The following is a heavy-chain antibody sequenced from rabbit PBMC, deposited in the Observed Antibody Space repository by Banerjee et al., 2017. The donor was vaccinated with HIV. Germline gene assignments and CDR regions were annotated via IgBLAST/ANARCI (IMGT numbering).Heavy chain of an antibody. CDR3: ARDFAGDSYYYGLDL. CDR1: GFTLSNYW. CDR2: INTGDGST. D-gene: IGHD8-1*01. V-gene: IGHV1S43*01. J-gene: IGHJ6*01. Sequence: QSLEESGGDLVKPGASLTLTCKASGFTLSNYWICWVRQAPGKGLEWIGCINTGDGSTYYASWAKGRFTISRSTSLNTVDLKMTSLTAADTATYFCARDFAGDSYYYGLDLWGPGTLVTVS.